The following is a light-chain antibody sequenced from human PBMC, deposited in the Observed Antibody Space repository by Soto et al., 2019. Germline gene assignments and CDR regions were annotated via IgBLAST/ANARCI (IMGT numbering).Light chain of an antibody. CDR1: QSIRSY. Sequence: DIQMTQSPASLSASVGDRVTITCRASQSIRSYLNWYRQKPGKAPKLLIYAASSLQSGVPSRFSGSGSGTDFTLTISSLQPEDFATYYCQESYSTPWTVGQGTKVEIK. CDR3: QESYSTPWT. J-gene: IGKJ1*01. CDR2: AAS. V-gene: IGKV1-39*01.